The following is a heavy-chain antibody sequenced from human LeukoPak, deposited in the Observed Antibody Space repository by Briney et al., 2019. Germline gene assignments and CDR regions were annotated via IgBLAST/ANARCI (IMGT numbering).Heavy chain of an antibody. J-gene: IGHJ4*02. CDR3: ARGGAAAGPNDY. V-gene: IGHV3-53*01. CDR2: IYSGGST. CDR1: GFTFSSYA. D-gene: IGHD6-13*01. Sequence: PGGSLRLSCAASGFTFSSYAMSWVRQAPGKGLEWVSVIYSGGSTYYADSVKGRFTISRDNSKNTLYLQMNSLRAEDTAVYYCARGGAAAGPNDYWGQGTLVTVSS.